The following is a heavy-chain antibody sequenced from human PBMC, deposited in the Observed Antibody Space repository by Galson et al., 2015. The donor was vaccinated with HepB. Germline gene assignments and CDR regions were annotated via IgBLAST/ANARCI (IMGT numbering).Heavy chain of an antibody. CDR3: TRNQGGASSAGFDY. V-gene: IGHV3-74*01. J-gene: IGHJ4*02. CDR2: ITSDGTST. D-gene: IGHD1-26*01. Sequence: SLRLSCAASGFPFSTYRMYWVRRAPGKGLEWVSRITSDGTSTTYADSVKGRFTISRDNAKNTVYLQMDSLRAEDTAVYYCTRNQGGASSAGFDYCGPGTLVT. CDR1: GFPFSTYR.